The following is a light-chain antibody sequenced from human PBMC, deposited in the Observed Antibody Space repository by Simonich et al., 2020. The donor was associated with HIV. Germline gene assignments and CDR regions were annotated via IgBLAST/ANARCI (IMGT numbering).Light chain of an antibody. CDR3: QQYYITPYT. J-gene: IGKJ2*01. Sequence: DIVMTQSPDSLAVSLGERATINCKSSQSVLYGSNNKHYLAWYQQKPGQPPKLLIYWASTRQSGVSNRFSGSGSGTDFTLTISSLQAEDVAVYYCQQYYITPYTFGQGTKLEI. CDR1: QSVLYGSNNKHY. V-gene: IGKV4-1*01. CDR2: WAS.